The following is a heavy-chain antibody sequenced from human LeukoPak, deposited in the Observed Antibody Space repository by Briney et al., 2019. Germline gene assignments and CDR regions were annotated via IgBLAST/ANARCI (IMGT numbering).Heavy chain of an antibody. D-gene: IGHD1-14*01. CDR3: ATTTPRALFDY. V-gene: IGHV4-30-2*01. J-gene: IGHJ4*02. CDR2: IYHSGST. CDR1: GGSISSGGYS. Sequence: SETLSLTCAVSGGSISSGGYSWSWIRQPPGKGLEWIGYIYHSGSTYYNPSLKSRVTISVDRSKNQFSLKLSSVTAADTAVYYCATTTPRALFDYWGQGTLVTVSS.